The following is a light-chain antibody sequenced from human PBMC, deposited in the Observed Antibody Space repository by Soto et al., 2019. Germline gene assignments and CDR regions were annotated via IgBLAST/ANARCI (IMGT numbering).Light chain of an antibody. CDR2: AAS. Sequence: DIQMTQSPSSLSASVGARVTITCRASQSISSYLNWYQQKPGKAPNLLIYAASSWQSGVPSRFSGSGSGTEFTHTISSLQPEDCATYYCQQSDSTSRTGGQGTTEEIK. CDR1: QSISSY. CDR3: QQSDSTSRT. V-gene: IGKV1-39*01. J-gene: IGKJ1*01.